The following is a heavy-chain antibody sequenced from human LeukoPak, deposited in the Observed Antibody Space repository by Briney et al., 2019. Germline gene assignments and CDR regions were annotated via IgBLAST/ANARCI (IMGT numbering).Heavy chain of an antibody. CDR2: IYYSGST. Sequence: PSETLSLTCTVSGGSLSSYYWSWIRPPPGKGLEWIGYIYYSGSTNYNPYLKSRVTIPVDTSKTQFSLTLSSVTAADPAVYYCARKSWVGIAAAGHFDYWGGGTLVAVSS. D-gene: IGHD6-13*01. CDR3: ARKSWVGIAAAGHFDY. J-gene: IGHJ4*02. CDR1: GGSLSSYY. V-gene: IGHV4-59*01.